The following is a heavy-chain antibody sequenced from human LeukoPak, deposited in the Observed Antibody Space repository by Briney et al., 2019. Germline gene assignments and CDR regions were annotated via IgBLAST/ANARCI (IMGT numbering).Heavy chain of an antibody. V-gene: IGHV4-61*02. D-gene: IGHD3-9*01. Sequence: SQTLSLTCTVSGGSISSGSYYWSWIRQPAGKGLERIGRIYTSGSTNYNPSLKSRVTISVDTSKTQFSLKLSSVTAADTAVYYCARDVIRDYDILTGHPDDAFDIWGQGTMVTVSS. CDR2: IYTSGST. CDR1: GGSISSGSYY. J-gene: IGHJ3*02. CDR3: ARDVIRDYDILTGHPDDAFDI.